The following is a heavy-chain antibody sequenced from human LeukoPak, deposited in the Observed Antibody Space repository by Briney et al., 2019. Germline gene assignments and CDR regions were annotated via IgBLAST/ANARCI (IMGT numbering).Heavy chain of an antibody. Sequence: GESLKISGKGSGYSFTTYWIGWGRQMSGKGLECMGIIYPGDSDTRYSPSFQVQVTISADKSISTAYLQWSSLKASDSAMYYCARSASGWGFDDWGQGTLVTVSS. CDR1: GYSFTTYW. J-gene: IGHJ4*02. V-gene: IGHV5-51*01. CDR3: ARSASGWGFDD. CDR2: IYPGDSDT. D-gene: IGHD6-19*01.